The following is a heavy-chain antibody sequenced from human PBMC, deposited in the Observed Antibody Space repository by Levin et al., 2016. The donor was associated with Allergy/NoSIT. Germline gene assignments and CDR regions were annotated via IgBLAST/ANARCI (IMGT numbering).Heavy chain of an antibody. CDR3: ARNYGGNPVDY. J-gene: IGHJ4*02. CDR2: IYYSGST. V-gene: IGHV4-31*02. D-gene: IGHD4-23*01. Sequence: WIRQPPGKGLEWIGYIYYSGSTYYNPSLKSRVTISVDTSKNQFSLKLSSVTAADTAVYYCARNYGGNPVDYWGQGTLVTVSS.